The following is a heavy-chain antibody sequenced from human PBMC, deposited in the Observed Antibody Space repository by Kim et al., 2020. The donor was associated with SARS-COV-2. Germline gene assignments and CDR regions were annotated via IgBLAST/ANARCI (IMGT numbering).Heavy chain of an antibody. D-gene: IGHD3-9*01. Sequence: SETLSLTCTVSGGSISSYYWSWIRQPPGKGLEWIGYIYYSGSTNYNPSLKSRVTISVDTSKNQFSLKLSSVTAADTAVYYCARDNYDILTRYWYFYLWGRGTLVTVSS. CDR2: IYYSGST. J-gene: IGHJ2*01. V-gene: IGHV4-59*01. CDR3: ARDNYDILTRYWYFYL. CDR1: GGSISSYY.